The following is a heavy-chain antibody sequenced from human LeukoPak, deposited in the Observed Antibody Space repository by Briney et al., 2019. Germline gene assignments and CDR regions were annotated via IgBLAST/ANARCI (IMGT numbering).Heavy chain of an antibody. J-gene: IGHJ4*02. Sequence: IPSETLSLTCTVSGGSISGYYWSWIRRPPGKGLEWVWYVYYSGSTTYNPSLKSRVTISVDTSKNQYFLKLSSVTAADTAVYSGARLHPGTDWGQGALVTVSS. CDR2: VYYSGST. CDR1: GGSISGYY. CDR3: ARLHPGTD. V-gene: IGHV4-59*01. D-gene: IGHD1-7*01.